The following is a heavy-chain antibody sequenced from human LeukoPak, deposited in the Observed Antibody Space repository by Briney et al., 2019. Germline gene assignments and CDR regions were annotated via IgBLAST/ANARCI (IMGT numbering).Heavy chain of an antibody. CDR1: GFTFDDYA. V-gene: IGHV3-9*01. Sequence: GRSLRLSCAASGFTFDDYAMHWVRQAPGKGLEWVSGISWNSGSIGYADSVKGRFTISRDNAKNSLYLQMNSLRAEDTALYYCAKDMGPYYYDSSGYTERYFDYWGQGTLVTVSS. CDR3: AKDMGPYYYDSSGYTERYFDY. J-gene: IGHJ4*02. CDR2: ISWNSGSI. D-gene: IGHD3-22*01.